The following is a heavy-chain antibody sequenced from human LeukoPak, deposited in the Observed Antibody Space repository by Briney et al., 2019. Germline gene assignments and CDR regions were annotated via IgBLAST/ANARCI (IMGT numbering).Heavy chain of an antibody. D-gene: IGHD6-13*01. V-gene: IGHV4-39*01. CDR1: GGSISSNSYY. J-gene: IGHJ4*02. CDR3: ARSWFSTGPADY. Sequence: SETLSLTCTVSGGSISSNSYYWGWIRQPPGKGLEWIGSIYYSGSTYYNPSLKNRLTISVDTSKNQFSLKLSSVTAADTAVYYCARSWFSTGPADYWGQGTLVTVSS. CDR2: IYYSGST.